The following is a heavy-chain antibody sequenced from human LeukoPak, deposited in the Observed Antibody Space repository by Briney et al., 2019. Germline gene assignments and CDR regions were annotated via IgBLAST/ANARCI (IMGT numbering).Heavy chain of an antibody. Sequence: PGGSLRLSCAASGFTFSSYGMHWVRQAPGKGLEWVAFIWYDGSNKYYADSVKGRFTISRDNSKNTLYLQMNSLRAEDTAVYYCAKVCFLEWLSTNNAFDIWGQGTMVTVSS. V-gene: IGHV3-30*02. CDR2: IWYDGSNK. J-gene: IGHJ3*02. D-gene: IGHD3-3*01. CDR1: GFTFSSYG. CDR3: AKVCFLEWLSTNNAFDI.